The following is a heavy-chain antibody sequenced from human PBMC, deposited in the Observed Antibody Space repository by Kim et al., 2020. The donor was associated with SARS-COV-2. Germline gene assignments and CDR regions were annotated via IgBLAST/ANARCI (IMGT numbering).Heavy chain of an antibody. CDR2: INAGNGNT. Sequence: ASVKVSCKASGYTFTSYAMHWVRQAPGQRLEWMGWINAGNGNTKYSQKFQGRVTITRDTSASTAYMELSSLRSEDTAVYYCARGAMVRGGLYWFDPWGQGTLVTVSS. V-gene: IGHV1-3*01. D-gene: IGHD3-10*01. CDR3: ARGAMVRGGLYWFDP. J-gene: IGHJ5*02. CDR1: GYTFTSYA.